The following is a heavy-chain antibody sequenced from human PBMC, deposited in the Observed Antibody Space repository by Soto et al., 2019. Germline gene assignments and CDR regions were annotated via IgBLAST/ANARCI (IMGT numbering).Heavy chain of an antibody. V-gene: IGHV5-51*01. J-gene: IGHJ5*02. CDR2: VYPHDSDT. Sequence: PGESLKISCKGSGYRFTTYWIAWVRQMPGKGLEWMGTVYPHDSDTRYSPSFQGQVTISADESITTAYLQWSSLKASDTAMYYCARQNREWLDNWFDPWGQGTLVTVSS. D-gene: IGHD5-12*01. CDR1: GYRFTTYW. CDR3: ARQNREWLDNWFDP.